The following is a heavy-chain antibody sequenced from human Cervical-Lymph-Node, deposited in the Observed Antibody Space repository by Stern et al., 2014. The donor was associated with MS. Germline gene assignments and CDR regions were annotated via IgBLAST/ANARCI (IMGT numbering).Heavy chain of an antibody. CDR1: GGSFSGYY. CDR2: ITHSGST. D-gene: IGHD5-12*01. J-gene: IGHJ3*02. CDR3: ARDGRKLPMMATTPGGAFDI. Sequence: QVQLQQWGAGLLKPSETLSLTCAVYGGSFSGYYWSWIRQPPGKGLEWIGEITHSGSTTYTPSLKSRVTISVDTSKNQFSLKLSSVTAADTAVYYCARDGRKLPMMATTPGGAFDIWGQGTMVTVSS. V-gene: IGHV4-34*01.